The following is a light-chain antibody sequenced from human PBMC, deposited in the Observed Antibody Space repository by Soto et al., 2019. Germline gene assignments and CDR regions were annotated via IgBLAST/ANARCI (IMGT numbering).Light chain of an antibody. Sequence: EIVLTQSPGTLSLSPVERATLSCRASQSVSSSFLGWYQQKPGQAPRLLISGASSRATGIPDRFSGSGSGTDFTLTISRLEPEDVAVYYYQQYGSSPYTFGQGTKVEIK. CDR3: QQYGSSPYT. CDR1: QSVSSSF. J-gene: IGKJ2*01. V-gene: IGKV3-20*01. CDR2: GAS.